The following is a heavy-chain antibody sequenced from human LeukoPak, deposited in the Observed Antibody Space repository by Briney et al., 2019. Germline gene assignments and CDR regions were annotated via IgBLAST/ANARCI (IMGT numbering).Heavy chain of an antibody. CDR3: ERDLYSSGWYRFDY. V-gene: IGHV6-1*01. CDR1: GDSFSSNSAA. CDR2: TYYRSKLYN. Sequence: SQTLSLTCAISGDSFSSNSAAWNWIRQSPSRGLEWLVRTYYRSKLYNDYAVSVKSRITINADTSKNQFSLQLNSVTTEDTDVYYCERDLYSSGWYRFDYWGQGTLVTVSS. D-gene: IGHD6-19*01. J-gene: IGHJ4*02.